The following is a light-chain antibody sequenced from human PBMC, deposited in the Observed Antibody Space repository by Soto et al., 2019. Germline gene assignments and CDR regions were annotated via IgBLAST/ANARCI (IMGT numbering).Light chain of an antibody. CDR2: EVT. CDR1: SSDIGGSKY. J-gene: IGLJ1*01. Sequence: QSVLTQPASLSGSPGQSITISCAGTSSDIGGSKYVSWYQQHPGKAPKLIIYEVTYRPSGVSARFSGSKSGNTASLTVSGLQAGDEADYYCSSKRSSDTLYVFGTGTKVTVL. V-gene: IGLV2-14*01. CDR3: SSKRSSDTLYV.